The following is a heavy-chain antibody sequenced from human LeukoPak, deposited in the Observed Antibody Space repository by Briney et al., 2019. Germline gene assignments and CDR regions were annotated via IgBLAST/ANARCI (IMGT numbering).Heavy chain of an antibody. CDR2: ISAYNGNT. D-gene: IGHD2-2*01. Sequence: GASVKVSCKASGYTFTSYGISWVRQAPGQGLEWMGWISAYNGNTNYAQKLQGRVTMTTDTSTSTAYVELRSLRSDDTAVYYCARDPRLFPDSSTNGFDYWGQGTLVTVSS. CDR3: ARDPRLFPDSSTNGFDY. J-gene: IGHJ4*02. CDR1: GYTFTSYG. V-gene: IGHV1-18*01.